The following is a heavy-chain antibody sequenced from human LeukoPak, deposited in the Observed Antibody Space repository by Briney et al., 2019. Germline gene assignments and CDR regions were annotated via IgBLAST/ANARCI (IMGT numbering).Heavy chain of an antibody. V-gene: IGHV3-7*01. CDR1: GFRFSRYW. J-gene: IGHJ4*03. CDR2: INQSESMI. Sequence: GGSLRLSCAASGFRFSRYWMSWVRQAPGKGLEWVASINQSESMIWYVDSVKGRFTISRDNANNLLFLQMNYVRVEDTAVYYCAKLLRDVTIYDFWGHGDLVTVSS. CDR3: AKLLRDVTIYDF. D-gene: IGHD5-24*01.